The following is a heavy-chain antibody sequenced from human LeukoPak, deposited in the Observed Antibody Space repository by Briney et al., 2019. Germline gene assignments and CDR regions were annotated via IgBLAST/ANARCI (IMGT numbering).Heavy chain of an antibody. D-gene: IGHD5-12*01. Sequence: GGSLRLSCAASGFTFSSYNMNWVRQAPGKGLEWVSFISSSSSYIYYADSVKGRLTISRDDAESSLYVQMNSLRDEDTAVYYCARFGYSGWNLEYWGQGTLVTVSS. CDR1: GFTFSSYN. J-gene: IGHJ4*02. V-gene: IGHV3-21*06. CDR3: ARFGYSGWNLEY. CDR2: ISSSSSYI.